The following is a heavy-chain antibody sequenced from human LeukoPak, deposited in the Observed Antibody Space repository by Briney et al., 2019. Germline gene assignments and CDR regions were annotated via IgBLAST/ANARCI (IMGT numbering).Heavy chain of an antibody. CDR2: MNPNSGNT. J-gene: IGHJ3*02. D-gene: IGHD3-3*01. CDR3: ARLSQPDFWSGYFFGRLRRHDAFDI. V-gene: IGHV1-8*03. Sequence: VKVSCKASGYTFTSYDINWVRQATGQGLEWMGWMNPNSGNTGYAQKFQGRVTITRNTSISTAYMELSSLRSEDTAVYYCARLSQPDFWSGYFFGRLRRHDAFDIWGQETMVTVSS. CDR1: GYTFTSYD.